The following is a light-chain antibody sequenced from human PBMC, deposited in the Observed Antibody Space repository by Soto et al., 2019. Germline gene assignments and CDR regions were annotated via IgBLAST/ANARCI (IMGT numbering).Light chain of an antibody. V-gene: IGLV2-8*01. Sequence: QSVLNQPPSASGAAGQSVTISCTGTSSDVGDYNSVSWYQQYPGKAPKVIIYEVRKRPSGVPDRFSGSKSGNTASLTVSGLQAEDEADYYCSSYAGSNAYVLGTGTKVTVL. CDR3: SSYAGSNAYV. J-gene: IGLJ1*01. CDR1: SSDVGDYNS. CDR2: EVR.